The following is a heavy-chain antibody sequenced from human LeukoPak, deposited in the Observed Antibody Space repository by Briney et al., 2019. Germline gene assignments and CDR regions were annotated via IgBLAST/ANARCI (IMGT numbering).Heavy chain of an antibody. Sequence: SETLSLTCAVYGESFSAYYWSWIRQPPGKGLEWIGDINHSGSTNNNPSLESRVTISVDTSKNQFSLKLSSVTAADTAVYYCARARPTVTDDYDAFDIWGQGTMVTVSS. CDR1: GESFSAYY. CDR2: INHSGST. CDR3: ARARPTVTDDYDAFDI. J-gene: IGHJ3*02. D-gene: IGHD4-17*01. V-gene: IGHV4-34*01.